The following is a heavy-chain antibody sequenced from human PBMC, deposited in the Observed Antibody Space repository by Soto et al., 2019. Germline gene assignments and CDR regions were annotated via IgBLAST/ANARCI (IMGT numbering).Heavy chain of an antibody. CDR1: GGSISSSNW. CDR3: ARGPGWLGHRSYYFDY. CDR2: IYHSGST. J-gene: IGHJ4*02. V-gene: IGHV4-4*02. D-gene: IGHD6-19*01. Sequence: QVQLQESGPGLVKPSGTLSLTCAVSGGSISSSNWWSWVRQPPGKGLEWIGEIYHSGSTNYNPSLKSRVPISVDKSKNQFSLKLSSVTAADTAVYYCARGPGWLGHRSYYFDYWGQGTLVTVSS.